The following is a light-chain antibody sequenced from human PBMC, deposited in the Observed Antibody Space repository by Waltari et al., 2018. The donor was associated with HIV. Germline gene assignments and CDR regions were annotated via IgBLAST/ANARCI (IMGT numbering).Light chain of an antibody. Sequence: DIVLTQSPPTLSLSPGDRATLSCGASQSVTRNYLAWYPQKRGRAPRLHIYDAARRATGIPDRFSGSGSGTDFTLTITRLEPEDFAVYYCQQYATSPTFGQGTKVEIK. J-gene: IGKJ1*01. V-gene: IGKV3D-20*01. CDR3: QQYATSPT. CDR1: QSVTRNY. CDR2: DAA.